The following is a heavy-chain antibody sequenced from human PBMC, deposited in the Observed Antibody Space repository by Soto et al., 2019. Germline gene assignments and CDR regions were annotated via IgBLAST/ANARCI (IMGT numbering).Heavy chain of an antibody. CDR2: IYYSGST. CDR3: ARASYDTGIEDAFDI. CDR1: GGSISSYY. V-gene: IGHV4-59*01. Sequence: QVQLQESGPGLVKPSETLSLTCTVSGGSISSYYWSWIRQPPGKGLEWIGYIYYSGSTNYNPSLKSRVTLSVDTSKNQFSLKLSYVTAADTAVYYCARASYDTGIEDAFDIWGQGTMVTVS. D-gene: IGHD3-10*01. J-gene: IGHJ3*02.